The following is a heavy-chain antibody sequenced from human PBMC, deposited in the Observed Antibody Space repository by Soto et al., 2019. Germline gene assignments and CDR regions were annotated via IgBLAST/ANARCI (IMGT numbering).Heavy chain of an antibody. J-gene: IGHJ3*02. V-gene: IGHV5-51*01. D-gene: IGHD3-22*01. CDR1: GYSFTSYW. Sequence: GESLKISCKGSGYSFTSYWIGWVRQMPGKGLEWMGIIYPGDSDTRYSPSFQGQVTISADKSISTAYLQWSSLKASDTAMYYCARPLNYYDSSAQGAFDIWGQGTMVTVSS. CDR2: IYPGDSDT. CDR3: ARPLNYYDSSAQGAFDI.